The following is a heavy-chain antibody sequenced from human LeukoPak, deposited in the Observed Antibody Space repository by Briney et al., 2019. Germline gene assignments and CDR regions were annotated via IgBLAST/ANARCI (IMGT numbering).Heavy chain of an antibody. Sequence: SVKVSCKASGYTFTGYYMHWVRQAPGQGLEWMGGSIPIFATAHYAQKFQGRVTISADEATSTAYMELSSLRSEDTAVYYCARDRGKYSGASYYYHYMDVWGKGTTVTVSS. J-gene: IGHJ6*03. CDR2: SIPIFATA. D-gene: IGHD6-25*01. V-gene: IGHV1-69*13. CDR1: GYTFTGYY. CDR3: ARDRGKYSGASYYYHYMDV.